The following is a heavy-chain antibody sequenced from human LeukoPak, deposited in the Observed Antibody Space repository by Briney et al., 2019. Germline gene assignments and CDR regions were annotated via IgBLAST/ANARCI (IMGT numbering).Heavy chain of an antibody. CDR3: ARDRDSSGLRDFDL. V-gene: IGHV4-59*02. Sequence: SETLSLTCTVSGGSVNSYYWSWIRQPPGKGLEWIGYIYYSGNTNYNPSLKSRVSISIDTSKNQLSLQLSSVTAADTAVYYCARDRDSSGLRDFDLWGRGTLVTVSA. CDR1: GGSVNSYY. J-gene: IGHJ2*01. CDR2: IYYSGNT. D-gene: IGHD3-22*01.